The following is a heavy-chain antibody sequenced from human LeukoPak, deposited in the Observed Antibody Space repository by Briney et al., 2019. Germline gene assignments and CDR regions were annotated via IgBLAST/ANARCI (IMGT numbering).Heavy chain of an antibody. CDR1: GFTFSSYS. D-gene: IGHD2/OR15-2a*01. Sequence: GGSLRLSCAASGFTFSSYSMNWVRQAPGKGLEWVSSISSSSSYIYYADSVKGRFTISRDNAKNSLYLQMNSLRAEDTAVYYCAKGISAVYDAFDIWGQGTMVTVSS. V-gene: IGHV3-21*01. CDR3: AKGISAVYDAFDI. J-gene: IGHJ3*02. CDR2: ISSSSSYI.